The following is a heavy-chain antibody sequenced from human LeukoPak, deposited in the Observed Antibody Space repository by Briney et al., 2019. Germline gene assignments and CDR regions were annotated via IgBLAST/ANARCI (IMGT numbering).Heavy chain of an antibody. V-gene: IGHV3-74*03. CDR2: IDIDGIST. Sequence: GGSLRLSCAASGFSFTSYYMHWVRQVPGKGPVWVSWIDIDGISTKYADSMKGRFTISRDNAKNTVYLQMNSLRVEDTAVYYCARDSSDFDLWGRGTLVTVSS. CDR1: GFSFTSYY. J-gene: IGHJ2*01. CDR3: ARDSSDFDL.